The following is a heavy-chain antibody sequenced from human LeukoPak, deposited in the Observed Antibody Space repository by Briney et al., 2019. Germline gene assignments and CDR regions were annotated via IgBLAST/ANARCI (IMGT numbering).Heavy chain of an antibody. V-gene: IGHV4-39*07. D-gene: IGHD3-16*02. CDR3: ARGQYDYVWGSYRGVYFDY. Sequence: PSETLSLTCTVSGGSISSGSFYWGSIRQPPGKGLEWIGNFFYSGSTYYSPSLKSRVTIPVDTSKNQFSLKLTSVTAADTAVYYCARGQYDYVWGSYRGVYFDYWGEGTLVTVSS. CDR1: GGSISSGSFY. CDR2: FFYSGST. J-gene: IGHJ4*02.